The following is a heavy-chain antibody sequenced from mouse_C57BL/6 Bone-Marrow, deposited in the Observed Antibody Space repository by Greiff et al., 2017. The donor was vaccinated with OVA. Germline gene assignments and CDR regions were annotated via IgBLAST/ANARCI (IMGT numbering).Heavy chain of an antibody. V-gene: IGHV1-7*01. CDR1: GYTFTSYW. J-gene: IGHJ3*01. Sequence: QVQLQQSGAELAKPGASVKLSCKASGYTFTSYWMHWVKQRPGQGLEWIGYINPSSGYTKYNQKFKDKATLTADKSSSTAYMQLSSLTTEDSAIYYCATIYDGYYWFAYWGQGTLVTVSA. D-gene: IGHD2-3*01. CDR2: INPSSGYT. CDR3: ATIYDGYYWFAY.